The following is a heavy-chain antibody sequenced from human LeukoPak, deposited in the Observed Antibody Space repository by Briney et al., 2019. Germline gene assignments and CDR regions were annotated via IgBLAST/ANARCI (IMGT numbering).Heavy chain of an antibody. D-gene: IGHD3-3*01. J-gene: IGHJ5*02. CDR2: MNPNSGNT. V-gene: IGHV1-8*03. CDR1: GYTFTSYD. Sequence: GPVKVSCKASGYTFTSYDINWVRQATGQGLEWMGWMNPNSGNTGYAQKFQGRVTITRNTSISIAYMELSSLRSEDTAVYYCARGRQYDFWSGYYTDNWFDPWGQGTLVTVSS. CDR3: ARGRQYDFWSGYYTDNWFDP.